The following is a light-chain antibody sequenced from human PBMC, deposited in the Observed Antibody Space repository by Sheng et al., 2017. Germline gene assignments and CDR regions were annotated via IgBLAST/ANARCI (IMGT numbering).Light chain of an antibody. CDR1: QSVSSS. Sequence: EIVLTQSPATLSLSPGERATLSCRASQSVSSSLAWYHQKPGQPPRLLIYGAYTRATGISDRFSGSGSGTDFSLIISRLEPEDFGVYYCQQYGSSPLFTFGPGTKVHIK. CDR2: GAY. CDR3: QQYGSSPLFT. J-gene: IGKJ3*01. V-gene: IGKV3-20*01.